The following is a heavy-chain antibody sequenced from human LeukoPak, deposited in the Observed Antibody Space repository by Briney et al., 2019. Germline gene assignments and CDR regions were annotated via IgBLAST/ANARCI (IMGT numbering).Heavy chain of an antibody. J-gene: IGHJ4*02. D-gene: IGHD6-19*01. V-gene: IGHV4-34*01. Sequence: SETLSLTCAVYGGSFSDYYWSWIRQPPGKGLEWIGEINHSGSTNYSPSLKSRVTISVDTSKNQFSLKLTSVTAADTAVYYCARLVGGQWLVHYWGQGTLVTVSS. CDR1: GGSFSDYY. CDR3: ARLVGGQWLVHY. CDR2: INHSGST.